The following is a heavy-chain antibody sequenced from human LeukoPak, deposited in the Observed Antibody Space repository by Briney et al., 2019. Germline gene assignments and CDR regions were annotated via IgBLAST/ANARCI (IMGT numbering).Heavy chain of an antibody. Sequence: SGGSLRLSCAASGFTFSDYYMSWIRQAPGKGLEWVSYISSSGSTIYYADSVKGRFTISRDNAKNSLYLQMNSLRAEDTVVYYCARDRDYDSSGPRAWHASWGQGTLVTVSS. J-gene: IGHJ4*02. D-gene: IGHD3-22*01. V-gene: IGHV3-11*01. CDR1: GFTFSDYY. CDR2: ISSSGSTI. CDR3: ARDRDYDSSGPRAWHAS.